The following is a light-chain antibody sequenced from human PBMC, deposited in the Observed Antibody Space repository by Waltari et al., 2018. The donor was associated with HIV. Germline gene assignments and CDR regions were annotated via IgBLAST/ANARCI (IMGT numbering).Light chain of an antibody. CDR2: SGS. J-gene: IGLJ3*02. CDR3: LLYNGISWV. Sequence: QTVVTQEPSLTVSPGETVTLTCAPTTGLVTSGAYANWVQQKPGQAPRSLIYSGSNRHSWTPARFSGSLLGGKAVLTLSGVLPEDEAEYYCLLYNGISWVFGGGTKLTVL. CDR1: TGLVTSGAY. V-gene: IGLV7-43*01.